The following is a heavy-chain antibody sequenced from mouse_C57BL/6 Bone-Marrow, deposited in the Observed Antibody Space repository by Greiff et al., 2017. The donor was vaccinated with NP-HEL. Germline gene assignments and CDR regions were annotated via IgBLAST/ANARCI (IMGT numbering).Heavy chain of an antibody. CDR1: GYTFTSYW. Sequence: QVQLQQPGAELVRPGTSVKLSCKASGYTFTSYWMHWVKQRPGQGLEWIGVIDPSDSYTNYNQKFKGKATLTVDTSSSTAYMQLSSLTSEDSAVYYCARGFAYWGHGTLVTVSA. V-gene: IGHV1-59*01. CDR2: IDPSDSYT. CDR3: ARGFAY. J-gene: IGHJ3*01.